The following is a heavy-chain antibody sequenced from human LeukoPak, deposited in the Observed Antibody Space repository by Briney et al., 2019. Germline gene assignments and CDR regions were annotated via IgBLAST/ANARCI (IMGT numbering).Heavy chain of an antibody. CDR2: ITGSGGYT. V-gene: IGHV3-23*01. J-gene: IGHJ4*02. CDR1: GLTFSSYA. D-gene: IGHD3-22*01. Sequence: PAGGSLRLSCAATGLTFSSYAMTWVPQAPGKGLEWISTITGSGGYTYYADSVKGRFTISRDNSKNTLFLRMNSLRAEDTAVYFCAKQSLYDSSGHFHYWGQGTLVTVSS. CDR3: AKQSLYDSSGHFHY.